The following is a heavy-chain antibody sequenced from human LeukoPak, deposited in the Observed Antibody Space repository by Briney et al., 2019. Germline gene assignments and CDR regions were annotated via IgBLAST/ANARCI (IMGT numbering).Heavy chain of an antibody. D-gene: IGHD2-2*01. CDR1: GYTFTGYY. CDR2: INPNSGGT. J-gene: IGHJ3*02. Sequence: GASVKVSCKASGYTFTGYYMHWVRQAPGQGLEWMGWINPNSGGTNYAQKFQGRVTMTKDTSISTAYMELSRLRSDDTAVYYCARDRWDIVVVPGGGHAFDIWGQGTMVTVSS. CDR3: ARDRWDIVVVPGGGHAFDI. V-gene: IGHV1-2*02.